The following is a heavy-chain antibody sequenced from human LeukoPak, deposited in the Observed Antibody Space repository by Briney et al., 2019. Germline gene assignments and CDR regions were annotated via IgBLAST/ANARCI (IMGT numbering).Heavy chain of an antibody. CDR3: ARDYYDSGGYSYGMDV. CDR1: GYSFTSDW. V-gene: IGHV5-51*01. D-gene: IGHD3-22*01. J-gene: IGHJ6*02. CDR2: IYPGDSNT. Sequence: GESLKISCKGFGYSFTSDWVGWVRQMPGKGLEWMGIIYPGDSNTIYSPSLQGQVTISVDKSISTAYLQWSSLKASDTAMYYCARDYYDSGGYSYGMDVWGQGTTVTVSS.